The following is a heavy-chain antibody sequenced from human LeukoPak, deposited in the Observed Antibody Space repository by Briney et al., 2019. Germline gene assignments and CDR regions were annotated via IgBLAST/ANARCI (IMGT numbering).Heavy chain of an antibody. CDR3: ARGWDYYDSSRELTY. Sequence: SETLSLTCAVYGGSFSGYYWSWIRQPPGKGLGWIGEINHSGSTNYNPSLKSRVTISVDTSKNQFSLKLSSVTAADTAVYYCARGWDYYDSSRELTYWGQGTLVTVSS. CDR1: GGSFSGYY. V-gene: IGHV4-34*01. D-gene: IGHD3-22*01. J-gene: IGHJ4*02. CDR2: INHSGST.